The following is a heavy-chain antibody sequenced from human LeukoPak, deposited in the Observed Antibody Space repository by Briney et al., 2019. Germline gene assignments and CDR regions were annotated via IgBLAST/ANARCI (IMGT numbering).Heavy chain of an antibody. V-gene: IGHV1-69*05. D-gene: IGHD6-13*01. J-gene: IGHJ6*03. Sequence: SVKVSCKASGGTFSSYAISWVRQAPGQGLEWMGGIIPIFGTANYAQKFQGRVTITTDESTSTAYMELSSLRSEDTAVYYCARGGASNSSYYYYYYYMDVWGKGTTVTVSS. CDR1: GGTFSSYA. CDR3: ARGGASNSSYYYYYYYMDV. CDR2: IIPIFGTA.